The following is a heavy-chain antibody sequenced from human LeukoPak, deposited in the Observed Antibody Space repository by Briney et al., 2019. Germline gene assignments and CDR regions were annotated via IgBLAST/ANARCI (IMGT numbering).Heavy chain of an antibody. J-gene: IGHJ3*02. CDR3: AREAKGGQSIVVVPAAIGAFDI. D-gene: IGHD2-2*01. CDR2: ISSNGGST. V-gene: IGHV3-64*01. CDR1: GFTFSSYA. Sequence: GGSLRLSCAASGFTFSSYAMHWVRQAPGKGLEYVSAISSNGGSTYYANSVKGRFTISRDNSKNTLYLQMGSLRAEDMAVYYCAREAKGGQSIVVVPAAIGAFDIWGQGTMVTVSS.